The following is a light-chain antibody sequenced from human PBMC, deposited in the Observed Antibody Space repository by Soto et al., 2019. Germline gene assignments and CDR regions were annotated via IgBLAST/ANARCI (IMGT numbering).Light chain of an antibody. Sequence: GDRVTITCRASQSICKHLNWYQQKPGKAPKFLIYAASNLQSGVPSRFSGSGSGTDFTLTISRLEPEDFAMYYCQQYHTSTLTFGQGAKV. J-gene: IGKJ1*01. CDR3: QQYHTSTLT. V-gene: IGKV1-39*02. CDR1: QSICKH. CDR2: AAS.